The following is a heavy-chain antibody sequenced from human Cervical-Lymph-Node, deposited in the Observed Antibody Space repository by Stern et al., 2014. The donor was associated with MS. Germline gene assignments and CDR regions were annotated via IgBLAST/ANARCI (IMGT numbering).Heavy chain of an antibody. J-gene: IGHJ4*02. V-gene: IGHV1-8*01. Sequence: VHLVESGAEVKKPGASVKVSCTTSGYSFINYDIPWVRQAAGQGFEWMGWMNPISGNTDCAQKFEGRVTMTRTTSMNIAYMELSNLTSEDTALYYCTCGLEYWGQGTLVTVSS. D-gene: IGHD2-21*01. CDR3: TCGLEY. CDR1: GYSFINYD. CDR2: MNPISGNT.